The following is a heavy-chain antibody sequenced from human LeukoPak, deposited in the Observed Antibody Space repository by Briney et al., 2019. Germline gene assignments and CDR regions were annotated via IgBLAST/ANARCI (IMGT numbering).Heavy chain of an antibody. V-gene: IGHV3-30*18. Sequence: PGGSLRLSCAASGFTFSSYGMHWVRQAPGKGLEWVAVISYDGSNKYYADSVKGRFTISRENSKNTLYLQMNSLRAEDTAVYYCAKDRGGQQLTCWFDPWGQGTLVTVSS. CDR1: GFTFSSYG. J-gene: IGHJ5*02. CDR2: ISYDGSNK. D-gene: IGHD6-13*01. CDR3: AKDRGGQQLTCWFDP.